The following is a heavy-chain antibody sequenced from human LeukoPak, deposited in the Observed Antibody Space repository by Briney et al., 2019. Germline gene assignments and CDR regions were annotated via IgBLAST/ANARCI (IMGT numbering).Heavy chain of an antibody. V-gene: IGHV1-2*02. CDR1: GYTFTGYY. D-gene: IGHD3-3*01. CDR2: INPNSGGT. Sequence: ASVKVSCKASGYTFTGYYMHWVRQAPGQGLEWMGWINPNSGGTNYAQKFQGRVTMTRDTSISTAYMELSRLRSDDTAVYYCARVKGDDLWSGYLSYFDYWGQGTLVTVSS. CDR3: ARVKGDDLWSGYLSYFDY. J-gene: IGHJ4*02.